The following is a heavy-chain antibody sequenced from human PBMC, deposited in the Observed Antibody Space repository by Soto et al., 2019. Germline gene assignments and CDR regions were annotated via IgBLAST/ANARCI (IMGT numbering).Heavy chain of an antibody. CDR2: IKNKDNKLTT. J-gene: IGHJ2*01. V-gene: IGHV3-15*01. CDR1: RFIFGKVW. CDR3: TTDCTNDRFYGDGNFVL. D-gene: IGHD2-8*01. Sequence: EDQLLESGGGLVEPGGYLRVSCADSRFIFGKVWMNWVRQAPGKRLQWVGRIKNKDNKLTTDYAAPVKGRVTISRDYSKHIQFLKRNSLTTEDTAVYECTTDCTNDRFYGDGNFVLWGRGTLVTVSS.